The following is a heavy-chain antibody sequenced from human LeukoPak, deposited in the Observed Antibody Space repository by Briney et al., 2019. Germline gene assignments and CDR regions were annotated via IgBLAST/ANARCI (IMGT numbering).Heavy chain of an antibody. J-gene: IGHJ6*02. CDR3: ARERLTTYGMDV. Sequence: GGSLRLSCAASGFTFSNYAMHWVRQAPGKGLEYVSAITSNGGSTYYANSVKGRFTISRDNSKSTLYLQMGSLRAEDMAFYYCARERLTTYGMDVWGQGTTVTVSS. V-gene: IGHV3-64*01. CDR1: GFTFSNYA. CDR2: ITSNGGST. D-gene: IGHD4-11*01.